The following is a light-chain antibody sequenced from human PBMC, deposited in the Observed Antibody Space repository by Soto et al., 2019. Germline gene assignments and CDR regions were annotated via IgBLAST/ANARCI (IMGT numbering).Light chain of an antibody. CDR1: QSISSY. CDR2: AAS. V-gene: IGKV1-39*01. CDR3: QQSYSTLVYT. J-gene: IGKJ2*01. Sequence: DIQMTQSPSSLSASVGDRVTITCRASQSISSYLNWYQQKPGKAPKLLIYAASSLQSGVPSRFSGSGSGTDFTHTISSLQPEDFATYYCQQSYSTLVYTFGQGTKLEIK.